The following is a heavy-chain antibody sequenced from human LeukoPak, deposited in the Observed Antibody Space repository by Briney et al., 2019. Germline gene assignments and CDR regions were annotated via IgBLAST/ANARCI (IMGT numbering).Heavy chain of an antibody. CDR3: ATVRGSGDYVLYYFNY. V-gene: IGHV1-24*01. D-gene: IGHD4-17*01. J-gene: IGHJ4*02. CDR2: FDPEDGET. CDR1: GYTLTELS. Sequence: ASVKVSCKVSGYTLTELSMHWVRQAPGKGLEWMGGFDPEDGETIYAQKFQGRVTMTEDTSTDTAYMELGSLRSEDTAVYYCATVRGSGDYVLYYFNYWGQGTLVTVSS.